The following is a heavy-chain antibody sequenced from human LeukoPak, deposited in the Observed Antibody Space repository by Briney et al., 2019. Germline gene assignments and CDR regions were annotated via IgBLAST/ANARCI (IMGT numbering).Heavy chain of an antibody. J-gene: IGHJ5*02. CDR3: ARGRHIVVVTAAVRFDP. V-gene: IGHV4-39*01. D-gene: IGHD2-21*02. Sequence: SETLSLTCTVSGGSISSSSYYWGWIRQPPGKGLEWIGSIYYSGSTYYNPSLKSRVTISVDTSKNQFSLKLSSVTAADTAVYYCARGRHIVVVTAAVRFDPWGQGTLVTVSS. CDR2: IYYSGST. CDR1: GGSISSSSYY.